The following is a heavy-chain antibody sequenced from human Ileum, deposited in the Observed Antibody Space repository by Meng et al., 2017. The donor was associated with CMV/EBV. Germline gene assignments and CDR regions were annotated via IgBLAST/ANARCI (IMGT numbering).Heavy chain of an antibody. CDR3: AKSTHFHYYVKDV. D-gene: IGHD2/OR15-2a*01. CDR2: IYPGDSDS. Sequence: GESLKISCKGSGYSFTNYWIAWVRQMPGKGLEWMGIIYPGDSDSKYSPSFQGQVTISADKSISTAYLQWSSLKASDSAMYYCAKSTHFHYYVKDVWGQGTTVTVSS. CDR1: GYSFTNYW. J-gene: IGHJ6*02. V-gene: IGHV5-51*01.